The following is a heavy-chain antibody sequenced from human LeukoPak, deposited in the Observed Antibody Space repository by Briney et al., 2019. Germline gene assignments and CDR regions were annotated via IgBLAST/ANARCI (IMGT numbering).Heavy chain of an antibody. J-gene: IGHJ4*02. CDR3: ARLLIVGDMDFDY. D-gene: IGHD1-26*01. CDR2: ISSRAATI. V-gene: IGHV3-48*03. Sequence: GGSLRLSCTASGFTFSSYEMTWVRQAPGKGLEWVSYISSRAATISYTDSVEGRFTIFRDNAKNSLYLQMNSLRAEDTAVYFCARLLIVGDMDFDYWGQGTLVTVSS. CDR1: GFTFSSYE.